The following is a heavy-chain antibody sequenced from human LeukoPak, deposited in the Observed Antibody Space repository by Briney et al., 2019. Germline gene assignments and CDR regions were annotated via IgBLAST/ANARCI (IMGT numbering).Heavy chain of an antibody. CDR3: ARLDLIAARLAY. Sequence: ASVKVSCKASGYTFTGYYMHWVRQAPGQGLEWMGWINPNSGGTNYAQKFQGRVTMTRDTSISTAYMELSRLRSDDTAVYYCARLDLIAARLAYWGQGTLVTVSS. V-gene: IGHV1-2*02. CDR1: GYTFTGYY. CDR2: INPNSGGT. J-gene: IGHJ4*02. D-gene: IGHD6-6*01.